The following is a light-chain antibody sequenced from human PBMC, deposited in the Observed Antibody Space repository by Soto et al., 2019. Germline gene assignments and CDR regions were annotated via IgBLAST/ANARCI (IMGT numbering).Light chain of an antibody. Sequence: QSALTQPASVSGSPGQSITISCSGTYNLVSWYQQHPGKALKLTIFELNKRPSGVSYRFSGYKSGDTASLTISALQAEEEAYYFCCSGVTNRGVFGGGTKVTVL. CDR3: CSGVTNRGV. J-gene: IGLJ3*02. CDR2: ELN. V-gene: IGLV2-23*02. CDR1: YNL.